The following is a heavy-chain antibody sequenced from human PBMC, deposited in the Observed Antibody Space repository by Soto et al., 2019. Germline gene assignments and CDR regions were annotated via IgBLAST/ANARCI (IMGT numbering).Heavy chain of an antibody. CDR1: GYTFTSYY. Sequence: ASVKVSCKASGYTFTSYYMHWVRQAPGQGLEWMGIINPSGGSTSYAQKFQGRVTMTRDTSTSTVYMELNSLRAEDTAVYYCARDHYGSGSYPIWGFDYWGQGALVTVSS. CDR3: ARDHYGSGSYPIWGFDY. D-gene: IGHD3-10*01. J-gene: IGHJ4*02. V-gene: IGHV1-46*01. CDR2: INPSGGST.